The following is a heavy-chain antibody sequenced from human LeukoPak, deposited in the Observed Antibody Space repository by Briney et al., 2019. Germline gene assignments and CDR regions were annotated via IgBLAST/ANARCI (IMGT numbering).Heavy chain of an antibody. J-gene: IGHJ6*03. V-gene: IGHV4-39*01. D-gene: IGHD1-26*01. CDR2: IYYSGST. Sequence: GSLRLSCAASGFTFSSYSMNWVRQPPGEGLEWIGSIYYSGSTYYNPSLKSRVTISVDTSKNQFSLKLSSVTAADTAVHYCARHGVGATPDYYYMDVWGKGTTVTVSS. CDR3: ARHGVGATPDYYYMDV. CDR1: GFTFSSYSMN.